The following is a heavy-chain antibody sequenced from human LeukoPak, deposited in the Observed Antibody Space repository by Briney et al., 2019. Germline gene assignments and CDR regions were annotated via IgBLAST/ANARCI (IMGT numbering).Heavy chain of an antibody. V-gene: IGHV3-33*08. Sequence: PGGSLRLSCAASGFTFSRSGMHWVRQAPAKGLERVSVIWYDGSHEDYADSVKGRFTISRDNSKNTLFMQMNSLRAEDTAVYYCARDQSSYGMDVWGQGTTVTVSS. D-gene: IGHD3-16*02. CDR3: ARDQSSYGMDV. CDR2: IWYDGSHE. CDR1: GFTFSRSG. J-gene: IGHJ6*02.